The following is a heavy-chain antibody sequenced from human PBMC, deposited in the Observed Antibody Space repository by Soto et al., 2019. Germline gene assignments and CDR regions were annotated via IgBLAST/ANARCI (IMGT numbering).Heavy chain of an antibody. CDR3: ARLRQLCGYFYYSIDG. CDR1: GYTFTNYG. D-gene: IGHD6-6*01. J-gene: IGHJ6*03. Sequence: QVQLLQSGAEVKKPGASVKVSCKASGYTFTNYGITWVRQAHGQGREWMGGIGAYNGNTHYRQRLQGRVTMTTDTSTRTAYIELRGVRSDDTAVYYCARLRQLCGYFYYSIDGWVKGTTVTVSS. CDR2: IGAYNGNT. V-gene: IGHV1-18*01.